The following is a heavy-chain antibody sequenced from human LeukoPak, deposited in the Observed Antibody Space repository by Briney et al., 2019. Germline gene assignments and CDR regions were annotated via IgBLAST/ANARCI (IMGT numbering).Heavy chain of an antibody. J-gene: IGHJ4*02. D-gene: IGHD6-13*01. CDR3: ARTLYIAAAPGGFDY. CDR1: GYTFTSYG. V-gene: IGHV1-2*06. CDR2: INPKNAGT. Sequence: ASVKVSCKASGYTFTSYGISWVRQAPGQGLEWMGRINPKNAGTNYAQKFQGRVTMTRDTSTGTAYMELSRLRSDDSAVYYCARTLYIAAAPGGFDYWGQGTLVAVSS.